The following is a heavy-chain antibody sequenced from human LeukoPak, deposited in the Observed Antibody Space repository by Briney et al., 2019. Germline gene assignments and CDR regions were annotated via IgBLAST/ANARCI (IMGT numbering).Heavy chain of an antibody. D-gene: IGHD3-22*01. CDR1: GGSISGSRT. J-gene: IGHJ3*02. CDR3: ARAPSSGYYADDAFDI. Sequence: SETLSLTCTVSGGSISGSRTWGWVRQPPGKGLEWIGYIYYSGSTNYNPSLKSRVTISVDTSKNQFSLKLSSVTAADTAVYYCARAPSSGYYADDAFDIWGQGTMVTVSS. V-gene: IGHV4-59*01. CDR2: IYYSGST.